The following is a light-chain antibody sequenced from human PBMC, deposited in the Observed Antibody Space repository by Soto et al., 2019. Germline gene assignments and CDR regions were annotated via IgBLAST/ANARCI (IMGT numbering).Light chain of an antibody. Sequence: EIVFTQSPGTLSLSPGERATLSCRASQSVSRYLAWYQQKPGQAPRLLIYDASNRATGIPARFSGSGSGTDFTLTISSLEPEDFAVYYCQQRLNWPPITFGQGTRLEIK. J-gene: IGKJ5*01. V-gene: IGKV3-11*01. CDR2: DAS. CDR3: QQRLNWPPIT. CDR1: QSVSRY.